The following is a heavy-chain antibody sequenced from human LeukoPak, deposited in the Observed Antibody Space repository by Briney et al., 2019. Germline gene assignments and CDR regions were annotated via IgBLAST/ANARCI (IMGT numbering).Heavy chain of an antibody. Sequence: APVKVSCKASGYTFTDYYMHWVRQAPGQGLEWMGRMNPNSGGANYAQKFQDRVTMTRDTSINTAYMELSRLRSDDTAVYYCARPAVAGYYYMDAWGKGTTVTVSS. V-gene: IGHV1-2*06. CDR3: ARPAVAGYYYMDA. CDR2: MNPNSGGA. D-gene: IGHD6-19*01. J-gene: IGHJ6*03. CDR1: GYTFTDYY.